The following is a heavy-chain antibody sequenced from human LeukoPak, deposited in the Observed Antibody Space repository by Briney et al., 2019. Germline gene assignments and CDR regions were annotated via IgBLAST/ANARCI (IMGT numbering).Heavy chain of an antibody. CDR1: GGTFSSYA. Sequence: SVKVSCKASGGTFSSYAISWVLQAPGQGLEWMGGIIPIFGTANYAQKFQGRVTITTDESTSTAYMELSSLRSEDTAVYYCARARGYSSGYEGYFDYWGQGTLVTVSS. V-gene: IGHV1-69*05. D-gene: IGHD5-18*01. J-gene: IGHJ4*02. CDR3: ARARGYSSGYEGYFDY. CDR2: IIPIFGTA.